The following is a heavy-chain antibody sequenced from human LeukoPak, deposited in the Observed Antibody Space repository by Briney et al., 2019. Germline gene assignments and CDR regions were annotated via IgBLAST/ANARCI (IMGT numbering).Heavy chain of an antibody. V-gene: IGHV4-4*07. CDR1: GGSLSSYY. CDR3: ARGPGFDY. CDR2: IYTSGST. Sequence: SETLSLICTVSGGSLSSYYWRWIRQPAGKGLEWIGRIYTSGSTNYNPSLKSRVTMSVETSKNQFSRKLSAVTAADTAMYYCARGPGFDYWGQGTLVTVSS. J-gene: IGHJ4*02.